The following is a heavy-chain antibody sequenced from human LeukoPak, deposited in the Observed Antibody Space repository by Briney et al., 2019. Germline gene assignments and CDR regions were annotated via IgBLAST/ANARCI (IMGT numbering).Heavy chain of an antibody. CDR3: ARDQGRVAHYYYCGMDV. V-gene: IGHV1-46*01. CDR1: GYTFTAYY. J-gene: IGHJ6*02. CDR2: INPSDGST. Sequence: ASVKVSFKASGYTFTAYYMHWVRQAPGQGPEWMGIINPSDGSTSSAQKFQGRITMTRDTSTSTAYMELSSLRSEDTAVYYCARDQGRVAHYYYCGMDVWGQGTTVTVSS. D-gene: IGHD2-15*01.